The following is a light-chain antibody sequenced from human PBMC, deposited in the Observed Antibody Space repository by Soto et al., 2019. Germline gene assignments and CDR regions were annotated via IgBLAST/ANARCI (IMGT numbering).Light chain of an antibody. CDR1: NSNIGSNY. Sequence: QSVLTQPPSASGTPGQTVTISCSGRNSNIGSNYVYWYQQLPGTAPRLLMYRADQRPSGVPDRFSGSKSGPSASLAISGLRSEDEADYYCAAWDDTLSGLVFGGGTKLTVL. V-gene: IGLV1-47*01. J-gene: IGLJ2*01. CDR2: RAD. CDR3: AAWDDTLSGLV.